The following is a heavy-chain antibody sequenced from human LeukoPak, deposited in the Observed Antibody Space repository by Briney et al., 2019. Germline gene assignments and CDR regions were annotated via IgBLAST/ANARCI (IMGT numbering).Heavy chain of an antibody. CDR1: GGSVSSGSYY. CDR3: ARALYYYDSRDYGMDV. Sequence: SETLSLTCTVSGGSVSSGSYYWSWIRQPPGKGLEWIGYMHYSGSNNFNPSLKSRITMSIDTSKNQFSLKLSSVTAADTAVYYCARALYYYDSRDYGMDVWGQGTTVTVSS. CDR2: MHYSGSN. D-gene: IGHD3-22*01. V-gene: IGHV4-61*01. J-gene: IGHJ6*02.